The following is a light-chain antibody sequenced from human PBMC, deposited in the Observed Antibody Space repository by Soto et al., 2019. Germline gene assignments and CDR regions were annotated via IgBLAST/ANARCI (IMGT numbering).Light chain of an antibody. V-gene: IGKV3-11*01. CDR3: QQSGNWPPLLT. CDR2: DAS. CDR1: QSVSSY. J-gene: IGKJ4*01. Sequence: IVPTQSPGTLSLSPGERATLSCRASQSVSSYLAWYQQKPGQAPRLLIYDASNRATGIPARFSGSGSGTDFTLTISSLEPEDFAVYYCQQSGNWPPLLTFGGGTKVDI.